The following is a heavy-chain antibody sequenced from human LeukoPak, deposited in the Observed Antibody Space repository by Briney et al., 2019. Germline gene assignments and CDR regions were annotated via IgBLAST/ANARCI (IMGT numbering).Heavy chain of an antibody. CDR3: ARGGQGDGYSADEAFDI. D-gene: IGHD5-24*01. J-gene: IGHJ3*02. CDR2: TYYRSKWYS. CDR1: GDSFSSNSAA. Sequence: SQTLSLTCAISGDSFSSNSAAWNWIRQSPSTGLEWLGRTYYRSKWYSDYAGSVKSRITINPDTSKNQFSLQVNSVTPEDMAVYYCARGGQGDGYSADEAFDIWGQGTMVTVSS. V-gene: IGHV6-1*01.